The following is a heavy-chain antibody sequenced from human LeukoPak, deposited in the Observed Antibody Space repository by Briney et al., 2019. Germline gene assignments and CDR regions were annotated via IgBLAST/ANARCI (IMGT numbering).Heavy chain of an antibody. J-gene: IGHJ4*02. V-gene: IGHV3-53*04. CDR3: ARVSTGD. Sequence: GGSLRLSCAASGLSVSSNYMSWVRQAPGKGLEWVSVIYSGGSRYYAGSVKGRFTISRHNSNNTLYLQMNSLRADDTAVYYCARVSTGDWGQGILVTVSS. D-gene: IGHD1-1*01. CDR1: GLSVSSNY. CDR2: IYSGGSR.